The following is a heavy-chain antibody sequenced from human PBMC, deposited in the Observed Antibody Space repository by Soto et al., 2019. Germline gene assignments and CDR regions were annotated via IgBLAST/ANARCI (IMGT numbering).Heavy chain of an antibody. V-gene: IGHV1-3*01. CDR2: INAGNGNT. Sequence: ASVKVSCKASGYTFTSYAIHWVRQAPGQRLEWMGWINAGNGNTKYSQKFQGRVTITRDTSASTAYMELSSLRSEDTAVYYCARKGCSGGSCYEYYYYMDVWGKGTTVTVS. CDR1: GYTFTSYA. CDR3: ARKGCSGGSCYEYYYYMDV. D-gene: IGHD2-15*01. J-gene: IGHJ6*03.